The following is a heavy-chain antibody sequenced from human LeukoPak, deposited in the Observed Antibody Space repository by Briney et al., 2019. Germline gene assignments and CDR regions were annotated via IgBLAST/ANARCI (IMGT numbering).Heavy chain of an antibody. CDR2: IRPSGDNT. Sequence: PGGSLRLSCAASGFTFSSYDMTWVRQAPGRGLEWVSSIRPSGDNTYYGDSVKGRFTISRDNSKNTVYLQMNNMRVEDTAVYYCARDGTYGRFDYWGLGNLVTVSS. CDR1: GFTFSSYD. D-gene: IGHD2-21*01. CDR3: ARDGTYGRFDY. V-gene: IGHV3-23*01. J-gene: IGHJ4*02.